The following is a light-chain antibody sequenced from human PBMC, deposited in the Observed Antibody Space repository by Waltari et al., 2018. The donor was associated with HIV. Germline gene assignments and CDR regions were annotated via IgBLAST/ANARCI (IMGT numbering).Light chain of an antibody. CDR3: QQYNNGWT. J-gene: IGKJ1*01. V-gene: IGKV3-15*01. CDR2: GAS. Sequence: EVVLTQSPGTLSVSPGERATLSCRASQSVNTKLAWYQQKPGQAPRLLIFGASTRATGFPARFSGSGSGTEFSLTISSLQSEDFAVYYCQQYNNGWTFGQGTKVEVK. CDR1: QSVNTK.